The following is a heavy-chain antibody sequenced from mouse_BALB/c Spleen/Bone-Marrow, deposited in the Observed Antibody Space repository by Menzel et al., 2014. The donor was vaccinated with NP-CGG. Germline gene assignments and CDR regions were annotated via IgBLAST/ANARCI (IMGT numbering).Heavy chain of an antibody. CDR3: ARGGISIDY. Sequence: QVQLKQSGADLVKPGASVKISCKASGYAFSVYWMNWVKQRPGQGLEWIGQIYPGDGDTNYNGKFKGRATLTADKSSNTAYVKRSSLASEDPAVYFDARGGISIDYWGQGATLAVSS. CDR2: IYPGDGDT. V-gene: IGHV1-80*01. CDR1: GYAFSVYW. J-gene: IGHJ2*01.